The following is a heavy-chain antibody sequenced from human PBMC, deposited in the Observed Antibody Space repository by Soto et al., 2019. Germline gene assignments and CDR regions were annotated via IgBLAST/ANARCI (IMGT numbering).Heavy chain of an antibody. CDR2: IIPIFGTA. CDR1: GGTFSGYA. Sequence: GASVKVSCKASGGTFSGYAISWVRQAPGQGLEWMGGIIPIFGTANYAQKFQGRVTITADESTSTAYMELSSLRSEDTAVYYCARWPLAAAGHYYYYGMDVWGQGTTVTVSS. V-gene: IGHV1-69*13. D-gene: IGHD6-13*01. CDR3: ARWPLAAAGHYYYYGMDV. J-gene: IGHJ6*02.